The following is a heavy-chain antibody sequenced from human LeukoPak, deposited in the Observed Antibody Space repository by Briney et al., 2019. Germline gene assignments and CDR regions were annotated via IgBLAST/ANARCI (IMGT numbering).Heavy chain of an antibody. CDR2: IKQDGSEK. CDR3: ARGGSPVERYFDY. Sequence: GGSLRLSCAASGFTFSSYWMSWVRQAPGKGLEWVANIKQDGSEKYYVDSVKGRFTISRDNAKNSLYLQMSSLRAEDTAVYYCARGGSPVERYFDYWGQGTLVTVSS. V-gene: IGHV3-7*01. CDR1: GFTFSSYW. J-gene: IGHJ4*02.